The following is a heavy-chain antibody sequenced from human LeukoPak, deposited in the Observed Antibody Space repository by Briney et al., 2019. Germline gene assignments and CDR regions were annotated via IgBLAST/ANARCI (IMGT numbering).Heavy chain of an antibody. D-gene: IGHD3-10*01. J-gene: IGHJ5*02. Sequence: PSETLSLTCTVSGGSISSYYWSWIRQPPGKGLEWIGYIFHSGSTNYSPSLKSRVTMSVDTSKSQFSLKLSSVTAADTAVYYCARHSQVVRGWFDPRGQGTLVTVSS. CDR1: GGSISSYY. CDR2: IFHSGST. CDR3: ARHSQVVRGWFDP. V-gene: IGHV4-59*08.